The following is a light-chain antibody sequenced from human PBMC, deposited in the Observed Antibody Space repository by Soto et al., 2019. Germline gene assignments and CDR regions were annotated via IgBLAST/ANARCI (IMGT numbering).Light chain of an antibody. J-gene: IGKJ2*01. CDR3: LQGSHWPT. CDR2: KVS. V-gene: IGKV2-30*02. Sequence: DVVMTQSPLSLPVTLGQPASISCSSSQSLVQDDGNTYLNWFQQRPGQSPRRLTYKVSNRDSGVAVSFSGSGSGNDFTLQIIRVEAEDVGICYYLQGSHWPTFGQGTKLEIK. CDR1: QSLVQDDGNTY.